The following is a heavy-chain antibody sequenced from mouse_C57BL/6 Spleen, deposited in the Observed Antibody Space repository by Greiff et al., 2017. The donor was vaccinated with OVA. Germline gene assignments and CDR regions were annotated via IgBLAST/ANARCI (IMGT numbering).Heavy chain of an antibody. Sequence: QVQLQQPGAELVRPGTSVKLSCKASGYTFTSYWMHWVKQRPGQGLEWIGVIDPSDSYTNYNQKFKGKATLTVDTSSSTAYMQLSSLTSEDSAVYYCAREELRRGYYFDYWGQGTTLTVSS. CDR2: IDPSDSYT. V-gene: IGHV1-59*01. CDR3: AREELRRGYYFDY. D-gene: IGHD2-4*01. CDR1: GYTFTSYW. J-gene: IGHJ2*01.